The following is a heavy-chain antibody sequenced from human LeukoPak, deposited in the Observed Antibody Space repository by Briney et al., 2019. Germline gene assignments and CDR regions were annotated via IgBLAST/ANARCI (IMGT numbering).Heavy chain of an antibody. CDR1: GHTFIDYY. V-gene: IGHV1-2*02. D-gene: IGHD3-9*01. Sequence: ASVKVSCKASGHTFIDYYLNWVRQAPGQGLEWMGWINPKSGGTNYAQKFQGRVTLTRDTSISTAYMELKSLRSDDTAIYYCARGGSSDYYFDYSILDIWGQGTPVTVSS. CDR3: ARGGSSDYYFDYSILDI. CDR2: INPKSGGT. J-gene: IGHJ6*02.